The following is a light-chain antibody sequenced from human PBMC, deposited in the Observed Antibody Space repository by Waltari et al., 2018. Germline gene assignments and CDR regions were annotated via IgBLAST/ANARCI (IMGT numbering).Light chain of an antibody. CDR2: DAT. CDR3: HQGSTWPRT. J-gene: IGKJ2*01. Sequence: EIVLTQSPVTLSLSPGQRATLSCRASQSVDNFLGWYHQKPGLAPRLLSYDATKRAPGIPARFSGGGSATDFTLTISSLEPEDVGLYYCHQGSTWPRTFGQGTKLEI. V-gene: IGKV3-11*01. CDR1: QSVDNF.